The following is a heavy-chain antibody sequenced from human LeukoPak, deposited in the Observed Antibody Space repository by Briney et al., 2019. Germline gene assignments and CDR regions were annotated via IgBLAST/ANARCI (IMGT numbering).Heavy chain of an antibody. J-gene: IGHJ4*02. CDR2: ISGSGAST. CDR3: AKRGALFDY. Sequence: GSLSLSCSASGFTFSSYAMSWVRQAPGQGMEWVSAISGSGASTSYADSVKGRFTISRDNSKNTLYLQMNSVRAEDTAVYYCAKRGALFDYWGQGTLVTVSS. V-gene: IGHV3-23*01. CDR1: GFTFSSYA. D-gene: IGHD3-10*01.